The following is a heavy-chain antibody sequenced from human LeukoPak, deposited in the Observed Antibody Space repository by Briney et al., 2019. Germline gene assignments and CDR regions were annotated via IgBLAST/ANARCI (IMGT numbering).Heavy chain of an antibody. V-gene: IGHV4-59*08. CDR1: GDSISGFY. J-gene: IGHJ4*02. CDR3: ARHSGRYSSIWFFDF. Sequence: SETLSLTCTVSGDSISGFYWNWIRQPPGKGLEWIGYMYYSGITNYNPSLKSRVTISVDTSKNQFSLKLSSVTAADTAVYYCARHSGRYSSIWFFDFWGQGTLVTVSS. D-gene: IGHD6-13*01. CDR2: MYYSGIT.